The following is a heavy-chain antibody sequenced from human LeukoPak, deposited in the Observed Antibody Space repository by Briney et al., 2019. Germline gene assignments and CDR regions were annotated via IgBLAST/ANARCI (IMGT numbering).Heavy chain of an antibody. D-gene: IGHD3-10*01. Sequence: ASVKVSCKASGGTFSSYAISWVRQSPGQGLEWMGRIIPILGIANYAQKFQGRVTITADKSTSTAYMELSSLRSEDTAVYYCAREDYGSGDYWGQGTLVTVSS. J-gene: IGHJ4*02. CDR1: GGTFSSYA. CDR3: AREDYGSGDY. V-gene: IGHV1-69*04. CDR2: IIPILGIA.